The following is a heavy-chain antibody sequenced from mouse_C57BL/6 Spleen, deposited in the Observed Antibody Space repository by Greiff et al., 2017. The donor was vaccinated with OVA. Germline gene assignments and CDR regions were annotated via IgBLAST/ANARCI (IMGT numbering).Heavy chain of an antibody. V-gene: IGHV14-3*01. CDR3: ARSYYYGRDLTGYFDV. D-gene: IGHD1-1*01. Sequence: VQLQQSVAELVRPGASVKLSCTASGFNIKNTYMHWVKQRPEQGLEWIGRIDPANGNTKYAPKFQGKATITADTSSNTAYLQLSSLTSEDTAIYYCARSYYYGRDLTGYFDVWGTGTTVTVSS. CDR1: GFNIKNTY. CDR2: IDPANGNT. J-gene: IGHJ1*03.